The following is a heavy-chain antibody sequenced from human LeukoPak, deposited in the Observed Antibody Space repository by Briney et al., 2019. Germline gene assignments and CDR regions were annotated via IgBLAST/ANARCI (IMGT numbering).Heavy chain of an antibody. CDR3: AKMAIVQYFDS. D-gene: IGHD2-8*01. Sequence: GGSLRLSCAASGFTVSSNYMSWVRQAPGKGLEWVSVIYRGDITYYADSVKGRFTISRDNSKNTLYLQMNSLRAEDTAVYYCAKMAIVQYFDSWGQGTLVTVSS. J-gene: IGHJ4*02. V-gene: IGHV3-53*01. CDR1: GFTVSSNY. CDR2: IYRGDIT.